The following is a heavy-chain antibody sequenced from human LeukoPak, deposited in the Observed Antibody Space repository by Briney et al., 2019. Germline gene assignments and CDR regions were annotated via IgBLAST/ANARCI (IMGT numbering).Heavy chain of an antibody. Sequence: GGSLRLSCAASGFTFSSYSMNWVRQAPGKGLEWVSYITFSSSIIYYADSVRGRFTISRDNAKNSLYLQTNSLRAEDTAVYYCAKDKSYSELYHFDYWGQGALVTVSS. CDR1: GFTFSSYS. CDR2: ITFSSSII. J-gene: IGHJ4*02. D-gene: IGHD3-3*01. V-gene: IGHV3-48*01. CDR3: AKDKSYSELYHFDY.